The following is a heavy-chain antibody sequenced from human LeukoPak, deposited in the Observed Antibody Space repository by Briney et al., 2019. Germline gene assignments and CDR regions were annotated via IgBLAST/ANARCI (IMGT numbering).Heavy chain of an antibody. Sequence: SETLSLTCAVYGGSFSGYYWSWIRQPPGKGLEWIGEINHSGSTNYNPSLKSRVTISVDTSKNKFSLKLSSVTAADTAVYYCAGTNLLEWSDYWGQGTLVTVSS. V-gene: IGHV4-34*01. CDR3: AGTNLLEWSDY. J-gene: IGHJ4*02. D-gene: IGHD3-3*01. CDR1: GGSFSGYY. CDR2: INHSGST.